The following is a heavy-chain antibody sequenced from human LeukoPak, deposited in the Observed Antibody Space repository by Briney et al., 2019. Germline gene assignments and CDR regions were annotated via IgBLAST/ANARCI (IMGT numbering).Heavy chain of an antibody. CDR1: GGSFSGYY. CDR3: ARSGGWLLRFDY. CDR2: INHSGST. D-gene: IGHD3-22*01. J-gene: IGHJ4*02. V-gene: IGHV4-34*01. Sequence: SETLSLTWAVYGGSFSGYYWSWIRQPPGKGLEWIGEINHSGSTNYNPSLKSRVTISVDTSKNQFSLKLSSVTAADTAVYYCARSGGWLLRFDYWGQGTLVTVSS.